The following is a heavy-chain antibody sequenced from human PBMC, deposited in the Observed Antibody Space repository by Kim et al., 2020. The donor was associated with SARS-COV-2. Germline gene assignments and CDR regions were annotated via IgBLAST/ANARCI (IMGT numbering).Heavy chain of an antibody. J-gene: IGHJ4*02. CDR3: SRVERTSGFPTIDQ. V-gene: IGHV4-31*03. Sequence: TLSLTCTVSGGSISSGGYYWSWIRQRPGRGLEWIGHIYYSGDIYYNASLKSRVIISVDTSKKYFSLNLSSVTAADTALYYCSRVERTSGFPTIDQWGQ. CDR1: GGSISSGGYY. CDR2: IYYSGDI. D-gene: IGHD1-1*01.